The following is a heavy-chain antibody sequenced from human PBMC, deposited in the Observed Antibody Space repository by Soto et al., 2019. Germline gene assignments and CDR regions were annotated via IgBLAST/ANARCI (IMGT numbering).Heavy chain of an antibody. CDR2: VYHNGIM. V-gene: IGHV4-38-2*02. D-gene: IGHD3-10*01. J-gene: IGHJ4*01. Sequence: ASETLSLTCSVSGYSISSGYYWGCVRQAPGKGLDWLGSVYHNGIMFHNPSFQSRVTISVDTSKNQFSLNLRSVTAADTAVYYCAALWFGELAFNYWGHGILVTVYS. CDR1: GYSISSGYY. CDR3: AALWFGELAFNY.